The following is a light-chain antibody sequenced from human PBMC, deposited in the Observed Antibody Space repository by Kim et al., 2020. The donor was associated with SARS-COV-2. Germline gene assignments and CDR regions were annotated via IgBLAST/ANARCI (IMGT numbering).Light chain of an antibody. CDR2: DVS. CDR3: CSYAGSYTWV. Sequence: QSALTQPRSVSGSPGQSVTISCTGTSSDVGGYNYVSWYQQHPGKAPKLMIYDVSKRPSGLPDRFSGSKSGNTASLTISGLQAEDEADYCCCSYAGSYTWVFGGGTQLTVL. J-gene: IGLJ3*02. V-gene: IGLV2-11*01. CDR1: SSDVGGYNY.